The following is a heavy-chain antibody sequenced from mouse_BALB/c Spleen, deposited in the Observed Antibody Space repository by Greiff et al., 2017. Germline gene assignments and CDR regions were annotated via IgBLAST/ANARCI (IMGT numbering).Heavy chain of an antibody. CDR3: ARQTATYWYFDV. J-gene: IGHJ1*01. Sequence: VQLQQSGAELVKPGASVKLSCTASGFNIKDTYMHWVKQRPEQGLEWIGRIDPANGNTKYDPKFQGKATITADTSSNTAYLQLSSLTSEDTAVYYCARQTATYWYFDVWGAGTTVTVSS. CDR1: GFNIKDTY. CDR2: IDPANGNT. D-gene: IGHD1-2*01. V-gene: IGHV14-3*02.